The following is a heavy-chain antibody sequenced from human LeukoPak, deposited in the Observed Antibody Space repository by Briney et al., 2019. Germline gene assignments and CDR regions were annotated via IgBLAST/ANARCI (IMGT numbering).Heavy chain of an antibody. Sequence: GGSLRLSCVASGFSFSDSVIHWVRQAPGKGLEWVAVISHDVKTTYYADSVKGRFTISRDNSKNTLYLQMNSLRAEDTAVYYCAKARRITDGFDIWGQGTMVTVSS. CDR3: AKARRITDGFDI. D-gene: IGHD3-10*01. CDR1: GFSFSDSV. J-gene: IGHJ3*02. CDR2: ISHDVKTT. V-gene: IGHV3-30*04.